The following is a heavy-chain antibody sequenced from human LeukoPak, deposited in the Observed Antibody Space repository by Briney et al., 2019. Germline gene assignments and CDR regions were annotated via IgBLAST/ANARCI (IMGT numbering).Heavy chain of an antibody. Sequence: PGGSLRLSCVASGFTFSSYWMSWVRQAPGKGLEWVANIKQDGSEKYYVDSVKGRFTISRDNAKNSLYLKMNSLRAEDTAVYYCARDYSDHLDYWGQGTLVTVSS. V-gene: IGHV3-7*05. CDR2: IKQDGSEK. J-gene: IGHJ4*02. CDR1: GFTFSSYW. D-gene: IGHD4-17*01. CDR3: ARDYSDHLDY.